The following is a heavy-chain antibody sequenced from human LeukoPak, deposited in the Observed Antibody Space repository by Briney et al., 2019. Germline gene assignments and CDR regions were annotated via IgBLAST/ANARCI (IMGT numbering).Heavy chain of an antibody. V-gene: IGHV3-21*01. J-gene: IGHJ6*03. CDR2: ISSSSSYI. CDR3: ARARDYYDSRGWKYYYYMDV. D-gene: IGHD3-22*01. CDR1: GFTFSSYS. Sequence: GGSLRLSCAASGFTFSSYSMNWVRQAPGKGLEWVSSISSSSSYIYYADSVKGRFTISRDNAKNSLYLQMNSLRAEDTAVYYCARARDYYDSRGWKYYYYMDVWGKGTTVTVSS.